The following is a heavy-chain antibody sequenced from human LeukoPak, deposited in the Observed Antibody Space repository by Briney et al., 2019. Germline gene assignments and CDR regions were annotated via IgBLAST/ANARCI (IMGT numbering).Heavy chain of an antibody. CDR3: ARPGRYAFDI. Sequence: SETLSLTCTVSGGSLSSGSYYGRWLRQPPGRGREWIGYIYYSGSTNYNPPLKRRLTISVDPSKNQFSLKLSSVTAADTAVYYCARPGRYAFDIWGQGTMVTVSS. CDR2: IYYSGST. J-gene: IGHJ3*02. D-gene: IGHD2-15*01. V-gene: IGHV4-61*01. CDR1: GGSLSSGSYY.